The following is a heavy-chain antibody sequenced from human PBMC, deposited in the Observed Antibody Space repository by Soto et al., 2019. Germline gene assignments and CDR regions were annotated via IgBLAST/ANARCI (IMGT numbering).Heavy chain of an antibody. J-gene: IGHJ6*02. Sequence: PGGSLRLSCAASGFTFSDYYMSWIRQAPGKGLEWVSYISNSGSTIYYADSVKGRFTISRDNAKNSLYLQMSSLRAEDTAVYYCARNPANYYYGMDVWGQGTTVTVSS. CDR2: ISNSGSTI. CDR1: GFTFSDYY. CDR3: ARNPANYYYGMDV. V-gene: IGHV3-11*01.